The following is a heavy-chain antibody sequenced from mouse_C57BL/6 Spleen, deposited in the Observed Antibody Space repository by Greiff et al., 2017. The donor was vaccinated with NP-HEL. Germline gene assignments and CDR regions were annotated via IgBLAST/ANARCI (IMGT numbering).Heavy chain of an antibody. CDR3: VRHDPYYYAMDY. Sequence: EVKLMESGGGLVQPKGSLKLSCAASGFSFNTYAMNWVRQAPGKGLEWVARIRSKSNNYATYYADSVKDRFTISRDDSESMLYLQMNNLKTEDTAMYYCVRHDPYYYAMDYWGQGTSVTVSS. J-gene: IGHJ4*01. V-gene: IGHV10-1*01. CDR1: GFSFNTYA. CDR2: IRSKSNNYAT.